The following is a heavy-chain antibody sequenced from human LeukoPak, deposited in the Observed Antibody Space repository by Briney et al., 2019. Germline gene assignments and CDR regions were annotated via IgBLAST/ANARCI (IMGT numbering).Heavy chain of an antibody. J-gene: IGHJ4*02. CDR2: ISYDGSNK. CDR1: GLTFSSYG. Sequence: GGSLRLSCAASGLTFSSYGMHWVRQAPGKGLEWVAVISYDGSNKYYADSVKGRFTISRDNSKNTLYLQMNSLRAEDTAVYYCAKGYSYGQYYFDYWGQGTLVTVSS. CDR3: AKGYSYGQYYFDY. V-gene: IGHV3-30*18. D-gene: IGHD5-18*01.